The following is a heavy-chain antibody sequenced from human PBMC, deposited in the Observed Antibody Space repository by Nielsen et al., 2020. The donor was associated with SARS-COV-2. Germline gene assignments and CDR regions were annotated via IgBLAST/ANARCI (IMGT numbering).Heavy chain of an antibody. CDR1: RFTFSSYA. V-gene: IGHV3-23*01. J-gene: IGHJ4*02. D-gene: IGHD3-22*01. CDR2: ISGSGGNT. CDR3: AKGGPTYYYDSSGFRSSPHCFDY. Sequence: GESLKISCAASRFTFSSYAMSWVRQAPGKGLEWVSGISGSGGNTYYADSVKGRFTISRDNSKNTLCLQMNSLRAEDTAVYYCAKGGPTYYYDSSGFRSSPHCFDYWGQGTLVTVSS.